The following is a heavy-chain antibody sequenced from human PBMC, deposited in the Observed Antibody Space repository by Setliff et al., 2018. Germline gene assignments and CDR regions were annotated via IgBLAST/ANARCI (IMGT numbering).Heavy chain of an antibody. CDR2: IKHDGSDK. CDR3: ARDRGGTNPWFDF. V-gene: IGHV3-7*03. CDR1: GFTFSSYW. D-gene: IGHD3-10*01. Sequence: LRLSCVASGFTFSSYWMTWVRQVPRKGLEYVASIKHDGSDKYYVGSVKGRFTISRDKSKNTLYLHLSSLRVEDTATYYCARDRGGTNPWFDFWGQGTQVTVSS. J-gene: IGHJ5*01.